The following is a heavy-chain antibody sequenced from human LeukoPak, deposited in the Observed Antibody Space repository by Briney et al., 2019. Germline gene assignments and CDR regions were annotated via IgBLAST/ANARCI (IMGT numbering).Heavy chain of an antibody. D-gene: IGHD3-16*02. CDR3: ASPPPYDYVWGSYHYYYYMDV. CDR2: IIPIFGTA. CDR1: GGTFSSYA. Sequence: SVKVSCKASGGTFSSYAISWVRQAPGQGLEWMGGIIPIFGTANYVQKFQGRVTITADESTSTAYMELSSLRSEDTAVYYCASPPPYDYVWGSYHYYYYMDVWGKGTTVTVSS. V-gene: IGHV1-69*13. J-gene: IGHJ6*03.